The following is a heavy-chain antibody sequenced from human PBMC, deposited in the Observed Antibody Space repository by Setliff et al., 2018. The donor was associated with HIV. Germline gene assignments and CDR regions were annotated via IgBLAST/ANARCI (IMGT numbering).Heavy chain of an antibody. CDR1: GYTFTNHL. V-gene: IGHV1-3*01. CDR2: INADNGNT. D-gene: IGHD1-1*01. CDR3: ARERATGKPPLLNWYFDL. J-gene: IGHJ2*01. Sequence: ASVKVSCKASGYTFTNHLLYWVRQAPGQRLEWMGWINADNGNTRYSQKFQGRVTITRDTSASTAYMELSSLTSQGTAVYYCARERATGKPPLLNWYFDLWGRGTLVTVSS.